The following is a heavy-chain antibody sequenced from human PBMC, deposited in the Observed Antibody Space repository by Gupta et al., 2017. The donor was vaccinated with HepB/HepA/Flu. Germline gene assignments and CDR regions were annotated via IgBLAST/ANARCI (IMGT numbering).Heavy chain of an antibody. CDR3: ASTYCYGGTCFDY. J-gene: IGHJ4*02. CDR1: GFILSDHY. Sequence: EVQLVESGGGLVQPGGSLRLSCAVSGFILSDHYMDWVRQAPGKGLEWVGRSRNKANSFTTEYVASVKGRFTISRDDSKNSLFLHMKSLKSEDTAIYYCASTYCYGGTCFDYWGQGALVAVSS. CDR2: SRNKANSFTT. D-gene: IGHD2-15*01. V-gene: IGHV3-72*01.